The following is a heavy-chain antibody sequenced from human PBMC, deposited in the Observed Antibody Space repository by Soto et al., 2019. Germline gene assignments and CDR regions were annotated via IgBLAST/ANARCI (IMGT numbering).Heavy chain of an antibody. J-gene: IGHJ6*02. D-gene: IGHD1-1*01. CDR3: ARYDAADVYYYGMDV. CDR1: GYTFTSYA. CDR2: INAGNGNT. V-gene: IGHV1-3*01. Sequence: GASVKVSCKASGYTFTSYALHWVRQAPGQRLEWMGWINAGNGNTKYSQKFQGRVTITRDTSASTAYMELNSVTVADTAVYYCARYDAADVYYYGMDVWGQGTTVTVSS.